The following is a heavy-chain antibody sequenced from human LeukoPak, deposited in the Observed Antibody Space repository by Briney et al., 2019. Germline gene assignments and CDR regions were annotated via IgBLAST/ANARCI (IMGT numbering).Heavy chain of an antibody. Sequence: SETLSLTCTVSGYSISSGYYWGWIRQPPGKGLEWIGSIYHSGSTYYNPSLKSRVTISVDTSKNQFSLKLSSVTAADTAVYYCAREGIAAAGTGSWFDPWGQGTLVTVSS. V-gene: IGHV4-38-2*02. CDR1: GYSISSGYY. CDR3: AREGIAAAGTGSWFDP. D-gene: IGHD6-13*01. J-gene: IGHJ5*02. CDR2: IYHSGST.